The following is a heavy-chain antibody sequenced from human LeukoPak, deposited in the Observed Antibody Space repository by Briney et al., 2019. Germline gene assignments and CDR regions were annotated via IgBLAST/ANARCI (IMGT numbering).Heavy chain of an antibody. D-gene: IGHD6-13*01. J-gene: IGHJ4*02. Sequence: PGGSLRLSYEASGFTFSDYYMDWVRQAPGKGLEWVGRIKNKGKSYTTKYAASVKGRFTISRDDSKKSLYVQMNSLIIEDTAVYYCTRASKAASGTSYLDYWGQGTLVTVSS. CDR1: GFTFSDYY. V-gene: IGHV3-72*01. CDR3: TRASKAASGTSYLDY. CDR2: IKNKGKSYTT.